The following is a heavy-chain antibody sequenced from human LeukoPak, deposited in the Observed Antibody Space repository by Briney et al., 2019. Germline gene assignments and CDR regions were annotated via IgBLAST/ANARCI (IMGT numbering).Heavy chain of an antibody. CDR2: INHSGST. CDR3: ARVGPLKPQQMYRRPKYYFDY. CDR1: GGSFSGYY. J-gene: IGHJ4*02. V-gene: IGHV4-34*01. D-gene: IGHD1-26*01. Sequence: SETLFLTCAVYGGSFSGYYWRWIRQPPGKGLEWIGEINHSGSTNYNPSLKSRVTISVDTSKNQFSLKLSSVTAADTAVYYCARVGPLKPQQMYRRPKYYFDYWGQGTLVTVSS.